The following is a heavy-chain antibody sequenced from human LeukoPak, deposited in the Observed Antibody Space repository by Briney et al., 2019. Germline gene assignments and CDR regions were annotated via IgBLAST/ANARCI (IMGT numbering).Heavy chain of an antibody. J-gene: IGHJ5*02. V-gene: IGHV4-4*02. CDR2: IYHSGST. CDR1: GGSISSSNW. D-gene: IGHD3-22*01. Sequence: PSETLSLTCAVSGGSISSSNWWSWVRQPPGKGLEWIGEIYHSGSTNYNPSLKSRVTISVDTSKNQFSLKLSSVTAADTAVYYCARGDSSGSSWLDPRGQGTLVTVSS. CDR3: ARGDSSGSSWLDP.